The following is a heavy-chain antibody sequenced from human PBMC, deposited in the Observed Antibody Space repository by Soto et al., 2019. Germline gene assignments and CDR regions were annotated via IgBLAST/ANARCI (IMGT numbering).Heavy chain of an antibody. J-gene: IGHJ1*01. Sequence: GGSLRLSCAASGFTFSSYGMHWVRQAPGKGLEWVAVIWYDGSNKYYADSVKGRFTISRDNSKNTLYLQMNSLRAEDTAVYYCARGPMIVVVPRYFQHWGQSTLVTVSS. D-gene: IGHD3-22*01. CDR3: ARGPMIVVVPRYFQH. V-gene: IGHV3-33*01. CDR2: IWYDGSNK. CDR1: GFTFSSYG.